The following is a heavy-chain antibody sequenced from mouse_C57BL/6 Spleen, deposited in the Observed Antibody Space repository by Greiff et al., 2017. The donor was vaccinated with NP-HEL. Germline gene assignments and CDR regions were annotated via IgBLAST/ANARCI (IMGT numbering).Heavy chain of an antibody. Sequence: VQLQQSGAELVRPGASVTLSCKASGYTFTDYEMHWVKQTPVHGLEWIGAIDPETGGTAYNQKFKGKAILTADKSSSTAYMELRSLTSEDSAVYYGTRVGGYERFAYWGQGTLVTVSA. CDR1: GYTFTDYE. J-gene: IGHJ3*01. CDR2: IDPETGGT. V-gene: IGHV1-15*01. D-gene: IGHD2-2*01. CDR3: TRVGGYERFAY.